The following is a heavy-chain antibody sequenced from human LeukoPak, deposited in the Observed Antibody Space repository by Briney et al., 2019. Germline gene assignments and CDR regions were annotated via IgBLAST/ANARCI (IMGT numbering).Heavy chain of an antibody. CDR2: ISYDGSNK. V-gene: IGHV3-30*18. CDR1: GFTFSSYG. CDR3: AKGYYGMDV. Sequence: PGRSLRLSCAASGFTFSSYGMHWVRQAPGKGLEWVAVISYDGSNKYYVDSVKGRFTISRDNSKNTLYLQMNSLRAEDTAVYYCAKGYYGMDVWGQGTTVTDSS. J-gene: IGHJ6*02.